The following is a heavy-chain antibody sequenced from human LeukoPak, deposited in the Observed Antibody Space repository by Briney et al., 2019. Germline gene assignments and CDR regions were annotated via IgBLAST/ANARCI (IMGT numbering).Heavy chain of an antibody. CDR3: ARHVLLSPPYSGSSNAFDI. CDR1: GGSISSYY. J-gene: IGHJ3*02. CDR2: IYYSGST. Sequence: SETLSLTCTVSGGSISSYYWSWIRQPPGKGLEWIGYIYYSGSTNYNPSLKSRVTISVDTSKKQFSLKLRSVIAADTAVYYCARHVLLSPPYSGSSNAFDIWGQGTMVTVSS. D-gene: IGHD1-26*01. V-gene: IGHV4-59*08.